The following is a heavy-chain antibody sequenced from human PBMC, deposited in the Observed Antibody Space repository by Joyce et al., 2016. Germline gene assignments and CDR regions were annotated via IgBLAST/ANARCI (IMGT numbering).Heavy chain of an antibody. CDR1: GDSISSYY. J-gene: IGHJ4*02. D-gene: IGHD6-13*01. Sequence: QVHLQESGPGLVKPSETLSLSCTLSGDSISSYYWSWIRQPPGKGLEWIGYIYYTGSSKYDPSLGSRVSISVDTSKNQFSLKLNSLTAEDTAVYYCARENAGTFDYWGQGSLVTVSS. V-gene: IGHV4-59*01. CDR3: ARENAGTFDY. CDR2: IYYTGSS.